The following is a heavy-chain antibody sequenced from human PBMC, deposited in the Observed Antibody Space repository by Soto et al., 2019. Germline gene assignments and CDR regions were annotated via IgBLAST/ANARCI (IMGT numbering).Heavy chain of an antibody. D-gene: IGHD5-12*01. Sequence: QVQLVESGGGVVQPGRSLRLSCAASGFTFSANGMHWVRQVPDKGLEWVAVISHDGITKYYADSLKGRFTISRDNSNNMVFLQMNGLRAEDVAVYYCAKGRGDTALSFDSWGQGTLVTVS. CDR2: ISHDGITK. CDR1: GFTFSANG. CDR3: AKGRGDTALSFDS. J-gene: IGHJ4*02. V-gene: IGHV3-30*18.